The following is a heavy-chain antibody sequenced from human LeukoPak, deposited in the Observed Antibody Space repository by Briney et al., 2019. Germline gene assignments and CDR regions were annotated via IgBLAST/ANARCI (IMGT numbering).Heavy chain of an antibody. CDR2: LLYDGSTQ. J-gene: IGHJ4*02. V-gene: IGHV3-33*01. CDR1: GFTFSSYT. CDR3: VSQYYDILTGYYSFPDY. D-gene: IGHD3-9*01. Sequence: GRSLRLSCVASGFTFSSYTMHWVRQAPGKGLEWVAVLLYDGSTQFFADSVKGRFTISRDNSKNTLYLQMNGLRAEDTAVYYCVSQYYDILTGYYSFPDYWGQGTLVTVSS.